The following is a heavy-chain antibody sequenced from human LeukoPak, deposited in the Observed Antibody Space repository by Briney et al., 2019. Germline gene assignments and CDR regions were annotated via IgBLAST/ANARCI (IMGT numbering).Heavy chain of an antibody. V-gene: IGHV3-23*01. CDR3: ARGHYDSSGYFY. CDR1: GFTFINYA. D-gene: IGHD3-22*01. Sequence: GGSLRLSCAASGFTFINYAMNWVRQAPGKGLEWVSAISGSGGSTYYADSVKGRFTISRDNAKNSLYLQMNSLRAEDTAVYYCARGHYDSSGYFYWGQGTLVTVSS. CDR2: ISGSGGST. J-gene: IGHJ4*02.